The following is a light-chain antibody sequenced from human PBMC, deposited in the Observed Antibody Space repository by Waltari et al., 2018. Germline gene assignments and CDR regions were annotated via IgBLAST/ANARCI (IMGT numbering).Light chain of an antibody. V-gene: IGKV2-28*01. J-gene: IGKJ1*01. Sequence: DIVMTQSPLSLPVTPGEPASISCRSSQSLLHSNGYNYLDWYLQKQGQSPQLLIYLGSNQASGVPDRFSGSGSGTDFTLKISRVEAEDVGVYYCMQALQTPWTFGQGTKVEIK. CDR2: LGS. CDR1: QSLLHSNGYNY. CDR3: MQALQTPWT.